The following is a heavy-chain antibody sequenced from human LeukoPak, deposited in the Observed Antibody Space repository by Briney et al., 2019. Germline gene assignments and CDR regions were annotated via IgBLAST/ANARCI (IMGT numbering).Heavy chain of an antibody. J-gene: IGHJ5*02. CDR2: IAHSGST. Sequence: SETLSLTCAVYGGSFSGYYWSWIRQPPGRGLEWIGEIAHSGSTKYNPSLKSRVTISVDASKNQFSLKLTSVTAADTAVYYCARGGVVVPAAIEHNWFDPWGRGTLVTVSS. CDR1: GGSFSGYY. V-gene: IGHV4-34*01. D-gene: IGHD2-2*01. CDR3: ARGGVVVPAAIEHNWFDP.